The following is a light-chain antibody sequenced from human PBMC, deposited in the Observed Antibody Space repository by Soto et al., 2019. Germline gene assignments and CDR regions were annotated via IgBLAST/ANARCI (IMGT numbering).Light chain of an antibody. CDR2: GAS. J-gene: IGKJ1*01. V-gene: IGKV3-15*01. CDR1: QSVSSN. CDR3: HHYNNWPRT. Sequence: EIVIAQSPAPLSLSPGERATPSRRASQSVSSNLAWYQQKPGQAPRLLIYGASTRATGIPARFSGSGSGTEFTLAISSLQSEDFGVYYCHHYNNWPRTFGQGTKVDI.